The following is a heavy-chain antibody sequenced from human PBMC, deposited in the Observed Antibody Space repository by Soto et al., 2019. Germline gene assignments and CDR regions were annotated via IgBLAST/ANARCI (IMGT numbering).Heavy chain of an antibody. CDR3: ARGPPTSAFDY. CDR1: GGSISSYY. Sequence: PSETQSLTCTVSGGSISSYYWSWIRQPPGKGLEWIGYIYYSGSTNYNPSLKSRVTISVDTSKNQFSLKLSSVTAADTAVYYCARGPPTSAFDYWGQGTLVTVSS. J-gene: IGHJ4*02. CDR2: IYYSGST. V-gene: IGHV4-59*01.